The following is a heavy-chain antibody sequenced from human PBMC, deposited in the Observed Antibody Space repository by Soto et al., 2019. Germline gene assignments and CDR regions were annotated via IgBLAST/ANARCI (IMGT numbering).Heavy chain of an antibody. CDR1: GGSVSGGSYY. CDR2: TFYTGSS. V-gene: IGHV4-61*01. CDR3: ARDRGFPHYFDS. D-gene: IGHD3-22*01. Sequence: SETLSLTCTVSGGSVSGGSYYWSWIRQPPGKGLEWIGYTFYTGSSNYNLSLKSRATISVDTSQNQFYLKLSSVTAADTAVYYCARDRGFPHYFDSCGQGTLVTVSS. J-gene: IGHJ4*02.